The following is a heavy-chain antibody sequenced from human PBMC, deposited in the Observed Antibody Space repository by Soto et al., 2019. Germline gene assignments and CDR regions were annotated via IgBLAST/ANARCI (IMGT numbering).Heavy chain of an antibody. D-gene: IGHD3-3*01. V-gene: IGHV3-23*01. CDR1: GFTFSSYA. CDR3: AKDLGYDFWSGYNGDY. CDR2: ISGSGENT. J-gene: IGHJ4*02. Sequence: PGGSLRLSCAASGFTFSSYAMTWVRQAPGKGLEWVSSISGSGENTYYADSVKGRFTISRDNSKNTLYLQMNSLRAEDTAVYYCAKDLGYDFWSGYNGDYWGRGTLVTVS.